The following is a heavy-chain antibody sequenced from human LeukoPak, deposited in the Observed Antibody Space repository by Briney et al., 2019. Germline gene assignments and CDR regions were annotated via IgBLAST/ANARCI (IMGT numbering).Heavy chain of an antibody. D-gene: IGHD4-17*01. V-gene: IGHV3-23*01. CDR3: AREGIDYGDYSFYYFDY. CDR2: ISGSGGTT. J-gene: IGHJ4*02. Sequence: GGSLRLSCGASGLTFSSYTMNWVRQAPGKGLEWVSAISGSGGTTYYADSVKGRFTISRDNAKNPLYLQMNSLRAEDTAVYYCAREGIDYGDYSFYYFDYWGQGTLVTVSS. CDR1: GLTFSSYT.